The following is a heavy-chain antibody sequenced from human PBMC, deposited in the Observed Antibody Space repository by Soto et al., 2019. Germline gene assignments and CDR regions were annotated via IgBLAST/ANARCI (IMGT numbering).Heavy chain of an antibody. CDR2: INPSSGGT. V-gene: IGHV1-2*04. D-gene: IGHD5-18*01. CDR1: GYTVTFYY. CDR3: PREEVTAMEPYYYYGMDV. J-gene: IGHJ6*02. Sequence: AVKVSCTASGYTVTFYYMHWVRQSPGRGVEWMGWINPSSGGTNYAQKFRGWFTMTRETSISTAYMELSRLRSDDTAVYYCPREEVTAMEPYYYYGMDVWGQGTTVTVSS.